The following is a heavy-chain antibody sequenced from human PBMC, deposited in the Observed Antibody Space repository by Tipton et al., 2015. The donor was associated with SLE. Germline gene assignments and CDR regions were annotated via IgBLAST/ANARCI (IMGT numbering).Heavy chain of an antibody. J-gene: IGHJ6*02. CDR2: IYYSGST. V-gene: IGHV4-59*11. D-gene: IGHD2-2*01. CDR1: GGSISSHY. Sequence: TLSLTCTVSGGSISSHYWSWIRQPPGKGLEWIGYIYYSGSTNYNPSLKSRVTISVDTSKNQFSLKLSSVTAADTAVYYCARELPAGSFYGMDVWGQGTTVTVSS. CDR3: ARELPAGSFYGMDV.